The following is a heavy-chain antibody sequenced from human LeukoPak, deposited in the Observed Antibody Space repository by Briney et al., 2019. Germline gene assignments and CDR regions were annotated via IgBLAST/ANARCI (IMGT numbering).Heavy chain of an antibody. CDR1: GFTFSSYA. D-gene: IGHD3-22*01. Sequence: GGSLRLSCAASGFTFSSYAMSWVRQAPGKGLEWVSAISGSGGSTYYADSVKGRFTISRENCKKRLYLQRNRLRGEETAVYYCAKKALGYYDSSGYFDYWGQGTLVTVSS. V-gene: IGHV3-23*01. J-gene: IGHJ4*02. CDR2: ISGSGGST. CDR3: AKKALGYYDSSGYFDY.